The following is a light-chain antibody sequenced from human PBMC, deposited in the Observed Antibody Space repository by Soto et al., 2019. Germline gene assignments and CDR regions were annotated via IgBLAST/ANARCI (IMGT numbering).Light chain of an antibody. J-gene: IGLJ2*01. V-gene: IGLV2-14*03. CDR2: DVT. CDR3: SSFASSIPLV. Sequence: QSALTQPASVSGSPGQSITISCTGTSSDVGGYNYVSWYQQHPGKAPKLLICDVTNRPSGVSNRFSGSKSGNTGSLTISGLQTEDEADYYCSSFASSIPLVFGGGTKLTVL. CDR1: SSDVGGYNY.